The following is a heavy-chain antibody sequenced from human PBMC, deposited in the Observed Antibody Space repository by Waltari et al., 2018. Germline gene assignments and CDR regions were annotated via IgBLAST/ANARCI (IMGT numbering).Heavy chain of an antibody. D-gene: IGHD1-26*01. CDR3: ARVGGSYSSRDYGMDV. CDR1: GYTFTSYY. Sequence: QVQLVQSGAEVKKPGASVKVSCKASGYTFTSYYMHWVRQAPGKGLEWVAVISYDGSNKYYADSVKGRFTISRDNAKNSLYLQMNSLRAEDMAVYYCARVGGSYSSRDYGMDVWGQGTTVTVSS. CDR2: ISYDGSNK. J-gene: IGHJ6*02. V-gene: IGHV3-30-3*01.